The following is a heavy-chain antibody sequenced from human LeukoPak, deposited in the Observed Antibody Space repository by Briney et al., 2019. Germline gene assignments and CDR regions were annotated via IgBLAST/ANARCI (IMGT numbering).Heavy chain of an antibody. J-gene: IGHJ4*02. CDR3: ARHYGSGTYPLDY. CDR2: IYYSGST. CDR1: GGSISSYY. V-gene: IGHV4-59*08. D-gene: IGHD3-10*01. Sequence: SETLSLTCTVSGGSISSYYWSWIRQPPGKGLEWIGYIYYSGSTKYNPSLKSRVTISVDTSKNQFSLRLSSVTAADRAVYYCARHYGSGTYPLDYWGQGTLVTVSS.